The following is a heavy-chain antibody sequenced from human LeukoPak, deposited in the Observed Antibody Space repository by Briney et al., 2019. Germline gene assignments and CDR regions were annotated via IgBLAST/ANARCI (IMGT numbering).Heavy chain of an antibody. CDR2: IKQDGSEK. CDR3: ARVSSIPAPDPSRSYYYYMDV. D-gene: IGHD6-6*01. V-gene: IGHV3-7*01. CDR1: GFTFSSHW. J-gene: IGHJ6*03. Sequence: GGSLRLSCAASGFTFSSHWMSWVRQAPGKGLEWVANIKQDGSEKYYVDSVKGRFTISRDNAKNSLYLQMNSLRAEDTAVYYCARVSSIPAPDPSRSYYYYMDVWGKGTTVTVSS.